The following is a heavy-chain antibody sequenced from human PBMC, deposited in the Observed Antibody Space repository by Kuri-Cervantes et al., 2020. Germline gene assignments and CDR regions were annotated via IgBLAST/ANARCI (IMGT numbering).Heavy chain of an antibody. CDR3: ARASKDSSGYYYYYYMDV. D-gene: IGHD3-22*01. CDR1: GYTFTSYD. V-gene: IGHV1-8*02. Sequence: ASVKVSCKASGYTFTSYDINWVRQATGQGLEWMGWMNPNSGNTGYAQKFQGRVTMTRNTSISTAYMELSSLRSEDTAVYYCARASKDSSGYYYYYYMDVWAKGPRSPSP. J-gene: IGHJ6*03. CDR2: MNPNSGNT.